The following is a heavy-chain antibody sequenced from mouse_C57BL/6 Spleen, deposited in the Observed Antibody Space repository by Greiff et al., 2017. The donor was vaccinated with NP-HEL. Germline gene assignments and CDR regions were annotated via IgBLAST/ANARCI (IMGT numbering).Heavy chain of an antibody. CDR1: GYTFTDYN. CDR3: ARHYYGSSPWFAY. CDR2: INPNNGGT. V-gene: IGHV1-22*01. Sequence: EVQLQQSGPELVKPGASVKMSCKASGYTFTDYNMHWVKQSHGKSLEWIGYINPNNGGTRYNQKFKGKATLTVNKSSSTAYMELRSRTSEDSAVYYCARHYYGSSPWFAYWGQGTLVTVSA. J-gene: IGHJ3*01. D-gene: IGHD1-1*01.